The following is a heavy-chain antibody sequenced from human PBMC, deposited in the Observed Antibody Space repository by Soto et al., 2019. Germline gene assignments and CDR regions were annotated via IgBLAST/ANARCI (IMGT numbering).Heavy chain of an antibody. CDR2: IYYSGST. J-gene: IGHJ6*03. D-gene: IGHD6-13*01. V-gene: IGHV4-59*01. CDR3: ARVGSSSRYYYYYYMDV. Sequence: PSETLSLTCTVSGGSISSYYWSWIRQPPGKGLEWIGYIYYSGSTNYNPSLKSRVTISVDTSKNQFSLKLSSVTAADTAVYYCARVGSSSRYYYYYYMDVWGKGTTVTVSS. CDR1: GGSISSYY.